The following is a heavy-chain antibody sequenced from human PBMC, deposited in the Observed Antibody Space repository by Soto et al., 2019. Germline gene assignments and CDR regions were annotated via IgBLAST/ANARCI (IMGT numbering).Heavy chain of an antibody. CDR1: GFTFSTYA. J-gene: IGHJ4*02. Sequence: QVQLVESGGGVVQPGRSLRLSCAVSGFTFSTYAIQWVRQAPGKGLESVALISYDGGNKYYADSVMGRFTISRDNSKNTVFLQMTSLRADDTAVYYRVRNMNAYSAHDPFDDWGQGTLVTVSS. V-gene: IGHV3-30-3*01. CDR2: ISYDGGNK. D-gene: IGHD5-12*01. CDR3: VRNMNAYSAHDPFDD.